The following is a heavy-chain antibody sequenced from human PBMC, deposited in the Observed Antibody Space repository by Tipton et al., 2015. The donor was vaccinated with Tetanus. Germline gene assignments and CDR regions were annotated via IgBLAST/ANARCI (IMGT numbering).Heavy chain of an antibody. Sequence: TLSLTCTVSGGSISSGGYFWSWIRQHPGKGLEWIGYISHSGSTYYNPSLKSRVAISVDTSENQFTLKLSAVTAADTAVYYCTRGSRYYFDNWGQGTLVTVSS. V-gene: IGHV4-31*03. CDR2: ISHSGST. D-gene: IGHD1-14*01. CDR3: TRGSRYYFDN. CDR1: GGSISSGGYF. J-gene: IGHJ4*02.